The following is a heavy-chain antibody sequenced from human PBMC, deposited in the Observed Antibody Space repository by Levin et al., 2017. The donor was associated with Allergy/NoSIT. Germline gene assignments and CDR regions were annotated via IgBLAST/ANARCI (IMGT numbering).Heavy chain of an antibody. CDR3: ARPLGLYYYYGMDV. J-gene: IGHJ6*02. V-gene: IGHV1-69*13. CDR2: IIPIFGTA. D-gene: IGHD7-27*01. CDR1: GGTFSSYA. Sequence: SVKVSCKASGGTFSSYAISWVRQAPGQGLEWMGGIIPIFGTANYTQKFQGRVTITADESTSTAYMELSSLRSEDTAVYYCARPLGLYYYYGMDVWGQGTTVTVSS.